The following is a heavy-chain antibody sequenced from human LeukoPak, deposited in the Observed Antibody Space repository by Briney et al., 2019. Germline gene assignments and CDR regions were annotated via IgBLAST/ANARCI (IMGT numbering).Heavy chain of an antibody. D-gene: IGHD3-3*01. V-gene: IGHV4-59*08. CDR2: SYNSGST. J-gene: IGHJ4*02. CDR3: ARHRSGSFDS. CDR1: GGSISEYY. Sequence: KASETLSLTCTVSGGSISEYYWSWIRQPPGKGLEWIGSSYNSGSTNYNPSLKSRVTISVDTSKNQLSLRLSSVTAADTAVYYCARHRSGSFDSWGQGTLVTVSS.